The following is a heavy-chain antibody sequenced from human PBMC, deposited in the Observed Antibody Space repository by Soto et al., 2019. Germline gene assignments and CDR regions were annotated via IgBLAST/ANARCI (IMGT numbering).Heavy chain of an antibody. D-gene: IGHD5-18*01. V-gene: IGHV3-7*05. CDR2: IKQDGSEK. J-gene: IGHJ4*02. CDR3: ARDMHSYGYSFGIVATEGNDY. CDR1: GFTFSSYW. Sequence: GGSLRLSCAASGFTFSSYWMSWVRQAPGKGLEWVANIKQDGSEKYYVDSVKGRFTISRDNAKNSLYLQMNSLRAEDTAVYYCARDMHSYGYSFGIVATEGNDYWGQGTLVTVSS.